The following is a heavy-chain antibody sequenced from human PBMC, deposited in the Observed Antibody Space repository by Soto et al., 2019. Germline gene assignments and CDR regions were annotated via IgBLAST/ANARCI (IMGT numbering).Heavy chain of an antibody. CDR2: IRFDGSNE. J-gene: IGHJ1*01. CDR1: GGIFHGYG. D-gene: IGHD2-21*02. CDR3: AKVIVVVTADRGRYFQH. Sequence: GGSLRLSCAVPGGIFHGYGMHWVRQAPGKGLEWVAIIRFDGSNEEYADSVKGRFTISRDNSKNTLYLQMNSLRAEDTAVYYCAKVIVVVTADRGRYFQHWGQGTLVTVSS. V-gene: IGHV3-30*02.